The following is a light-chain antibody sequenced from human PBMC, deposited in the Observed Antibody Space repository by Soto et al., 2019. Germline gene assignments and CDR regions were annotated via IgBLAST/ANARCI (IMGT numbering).Light chain of an antibody. CDR2: RND. V-gene: IGLV1-47*01. CDR3: AAWDDSLSGSVL. CDR1: SSNMGSNY. Sequence: QSVLTQPPSASGTPGQRVTISCSGSSSNMGSNYVYWYQQLPGTAPKLLIYRNDQRPSGVPDRFSGSKSGTSASLAISGLRSEDEGDYYCAAWDDSLSGSVLFGGGTKLTVL. J-gene: IGLJ2*01.